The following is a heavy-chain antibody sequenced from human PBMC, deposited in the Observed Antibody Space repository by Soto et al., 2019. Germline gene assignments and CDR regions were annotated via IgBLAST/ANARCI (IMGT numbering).Heavy chain of an antibody. V-gene: IGHV4-39*01. D-gene: IGHD4-17*01. CDR2: IYYNGGT. CDR1: GGSISSSSYY. J-gene: IGHJ6*03. Sequence: SETLSLTCTVSGGSISSSSYYWGRIRQPPGKGLEWIGSIYYNGGTYYNPSLKSRVTISVDTSKNQFSLKLSSVTAADTALYYCARHRRYGDYPYYYYYMDVWGKGTTVTVSS. CDR3: ARHRRYGDYPYYYYYMDV.